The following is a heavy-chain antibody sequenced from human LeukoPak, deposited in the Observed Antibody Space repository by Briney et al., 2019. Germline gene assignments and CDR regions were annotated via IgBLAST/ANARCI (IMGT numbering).Heavy chain of an antibody. Sequence: GASVKVSCKASGYTFTSYGISWVRQAPGQGLEWMGWINPNSGGTNYAQKFQGRVTMTRDTSISTAYMELSRLRSDDTAVYYCARDDTIFGVVTYYFDYWGQGTPVTVSS. CDR2: INPNSGGT. CDR3: ARDDTIFGVVTYYFDY. CDR1: GYTFTSYG. J-gene: IGHJ4*02. D-gene: IGHD3-3*01. V-gene: IGHV1-2*02.